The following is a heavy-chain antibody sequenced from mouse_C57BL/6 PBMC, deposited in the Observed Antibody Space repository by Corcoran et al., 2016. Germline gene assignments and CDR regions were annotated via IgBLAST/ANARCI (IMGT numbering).Heavy chain of an antibody. CDR2: IKTYSGVP. J-gene: IGHJ4*01. Sequence: QIQLVQSGPALKKPGETVKISCKASGYTFTTYGMSCVNQAPVKGLKWMGWIKTYSGVPTYADDFKGRFAFSLETSASTAYLQINNLKNEDTATYFCARSRGNYAAMDYWGQGTSFTVSS. CDR3: ARSRGNYAAMDY. CDR1: GYTFTTYG. D-gene: IGHD2-1*01. V-gene: IGHV9-3*01.